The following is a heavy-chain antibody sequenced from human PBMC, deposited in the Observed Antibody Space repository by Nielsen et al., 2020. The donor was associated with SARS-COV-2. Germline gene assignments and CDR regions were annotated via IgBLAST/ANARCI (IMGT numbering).Heavy chain of an antibody. V-gene: IGHV3-74*01. D-gene: IGHD5-12*01. J-gene: IGHJ4*02. Sequence: GESLKISCAASGFTFSSSWMHWVRQAPGKGLVWVSRIGSDESITNYVDSVKGRFTISRDNAKNTLYLQMNNLRDEDTAVYYCASGPSYASSWLHYFDFWGQGTLVTVSS. CDR2: IGSDESIT. CDR3: ASGPSYASSWLHYFDF. CDR1: GFTFSSSW.